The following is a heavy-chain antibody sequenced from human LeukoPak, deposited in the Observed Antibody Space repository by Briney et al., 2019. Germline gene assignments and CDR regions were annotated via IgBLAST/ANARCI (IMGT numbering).Heavy chain of an antibody. J-gene: IGHJ5*02. CDR1: GYGFTNYW. CDR3: ARCTWYCSSSSCPTNWFDP. CDR2: IYPGDSDT. Sequence: GESLKISCQGSGYGFTNYWIGRVRQMPGKGLEWMGIIYPGDSDTRYSPSFQGQVTISADKSISTAYLQWSSLKASDTAMYYCARCTWYCSSSSCPTNWFDPWGQGTLVTVSS. V-gene: IGHV5-51*01. D-gene: IGHD2-2*01.